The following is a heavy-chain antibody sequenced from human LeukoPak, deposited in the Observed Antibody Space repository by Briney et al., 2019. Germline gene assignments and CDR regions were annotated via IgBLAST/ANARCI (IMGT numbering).Heavy chain of an antibody. CDR2: IVPSDSYT. CDR3: ARHAGEDAFDI. Sequence: GESLKISCKGSGYSFTSYWISWVRQMPGKGLEWMGRIVPSDSYTTYSTSFQGHVTISADKSISTAYLQWSSLKASDTAMYCCARHAGEDAFDIWGQGTMVTVSS. J-gene: IGHJ3*02. V-gene: IGHV5-10-1*01. D-gene: IGHD3-16*01. CDR1: GYSFTSYW.